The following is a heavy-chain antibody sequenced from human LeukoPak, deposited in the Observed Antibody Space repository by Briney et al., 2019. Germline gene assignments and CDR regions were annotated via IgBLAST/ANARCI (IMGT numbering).Heavy chain of an antibody. CDR3: AKDLGLVVVLGAFDI. J-gene: IGHJ3*02. D-gene: IGHD3-22*01. V-gene: IGHV3-30*02. CDR2: IRYDGSNK. Sequence: GGSLRLSCAASGFTFSSYGMHWVRQAPGKGLEWVAFIRYDGSNKYYADSVKGRFTISRDNSKNTLYLQMNSLRAEDTAVYYCAKDLGLVVVLGAFDIWGQGTMVTVSS. CDR1: GFTFSSYG.